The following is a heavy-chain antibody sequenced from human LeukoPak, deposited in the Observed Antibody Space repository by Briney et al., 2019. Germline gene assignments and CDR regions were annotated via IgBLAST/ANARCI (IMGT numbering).Heavy chain of an antibody. CDR1: GDTFSSYG. V-gene: IGHV1-18*01. CDR3: AGTLGITGTTEFDP. Sequence: ASVKVSCKASGDTFSSYGFSWVRQAPGQGLEWMGWISTYNGNTNYAQKLQGRVTMTTDTSTTTAYMELSSLRSEDTAVYYCAGTLGITGTTEFDPWGQGTLVTVSS. J-gene: IGHJ5*02. CDR2: ISTYNGNT. D-gene: IGHD1-7*01.